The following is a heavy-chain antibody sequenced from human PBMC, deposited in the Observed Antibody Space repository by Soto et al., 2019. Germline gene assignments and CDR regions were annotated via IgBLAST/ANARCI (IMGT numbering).Heavy chain of an antibody. CDR1: GYTFTSYH. V-gene: IGHV1-46*01. CDR2: INPNGGRT. D-gene: IGHD3-16*01. CDR3: AKEDGGGPTMLTSSFDY. J-gene: IGHJ4*02. Sequence: ASVKVSCKTSGYTFTSYHMHWVRQAPGQGLEWMGIINPNGGRTNYAQKFQGRVTITRDTSASTAYMELSSLRSEDTAVYFCAKEDGGGPTMLTSSFDYWGQGTLVTVSS.